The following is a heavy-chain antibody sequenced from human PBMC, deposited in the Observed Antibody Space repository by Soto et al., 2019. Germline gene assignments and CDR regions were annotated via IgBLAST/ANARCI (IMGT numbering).Heavy chain of an antibody. CDR2: IIPILGIA. Sequence: QVQLVQSGAEVKKPGSSVKVSCKASGGTFSSYTISWVQQAPGQGLEWMGRIIPILGIANYAQKFQGRVTITADKSTNTAYMELSRLRSEDTAVYYCATDKDDYGDYGIDYWGQGTLVTVSS. D-gene: IGHD4-17*01. CDR3: ATDKDDYGDYGIDY. CDR1: GGTFSSYT. J-gene: IGHJ4*02. V-gene: IGHV1-69*02.